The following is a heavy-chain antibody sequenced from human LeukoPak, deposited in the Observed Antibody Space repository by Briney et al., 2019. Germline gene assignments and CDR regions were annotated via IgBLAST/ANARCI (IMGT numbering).Heavy chain of an antibody. J-gene: IGHJ5*02. CDR2: INAGNGDT. CDR3: ARGGYCSGGSCYSGYWFDP. Sequence: GASVKVSCKASGYTFTSYAMHWVRQAPGQRLEWMGWINAGNGDTKYSQKFRGRVSITRDTSASTAYMELSSLRSEDTAVYYCARGGYCSGGSCYSGYWFDPWGQGTLVTVSS. D-gene: IGHD2-15*01. CDR1: GYTFTSYA. V-gene: IGHV1-3*01.